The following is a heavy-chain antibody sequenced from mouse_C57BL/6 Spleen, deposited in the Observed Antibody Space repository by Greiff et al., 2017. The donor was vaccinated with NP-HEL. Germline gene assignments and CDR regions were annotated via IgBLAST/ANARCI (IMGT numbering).Heavy chain of an antibody. CDR1: GYTFTDYY. CDR3: ARGTAQATQEYFDY. V-gene: IGHV1-26*01. Sequence: EVQLQQSGPELVKPGASVKISCKASGYTFTDYYMNWVKQSHGKSLEWIGDINPNNGGTSYNQKFKGKATLTVDKSSSTAYMELRSLTSEDSAVYYCARGTAQATQEYFDYWGQGTTLTVSS. CDR2: INPNNGGT. D-gene: IGHD3-2*02. J-gene: IGHJ2*01.